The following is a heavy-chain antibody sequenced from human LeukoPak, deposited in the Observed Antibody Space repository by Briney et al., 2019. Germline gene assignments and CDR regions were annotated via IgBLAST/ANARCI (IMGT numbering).Heavy chain of an antibody. CDR2: ISYDGSNK. D-gene: IGHD2-15*01. J-gene: IGHJ3*02. CDR3: ARAPSKGGLDALDI. CDR1: GFTFSSYA. Sequence: GGSLRLSCAASGFTFSSYAMHWVRQAPGKGLEWVAVISYDGSNKYYADSVKGRFTISRDNSKNTLYLQMNSLRAEDTAVYYCARAPSKGGLDALDIWGQGTMVTVSS. V-gene: IGHV3-30-3*01.